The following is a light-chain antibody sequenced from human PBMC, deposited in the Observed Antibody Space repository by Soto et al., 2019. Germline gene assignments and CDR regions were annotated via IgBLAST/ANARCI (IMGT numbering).Light chain of an antibody. V-gene: IGKV3-11*01. CDR2: DAF. CDR1: QSVSSY. J-gene: IGKJ5*01. CDR3: QQRSNWPPKVT. Sequence: EIVLTQSPATLSLSPGERAALSCRASQSVSSYLAWYQQKPGQATRLLIYDAFNRATGIPARFSGSGSGTDFTLTISSLEPEDFAVYYCQQRSNWPPKVTLGQGTRLEIK.